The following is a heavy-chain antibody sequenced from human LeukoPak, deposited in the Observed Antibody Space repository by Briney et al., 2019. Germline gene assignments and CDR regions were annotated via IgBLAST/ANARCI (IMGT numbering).Heavy chain of an antibody. CDR3: ARRRVYYDSSGYYNYFDY. CDR1: GGSISSYY. V-gene: IGHV4-59*12. D-gene: IGHD3-22*01. J-gene: IGHJ4*02. Sequence: SETLSLTCTVSGGSISSYYWSWIRQPPGKGLEWIGYIYYSGSTNYNPSLKSRVTISVDTSKNQFSLKLSSVTAADTAVYYCARRRVYYDSSGYYNYFDYWGQGTLVTVSS. CDR2: IYYSGST.